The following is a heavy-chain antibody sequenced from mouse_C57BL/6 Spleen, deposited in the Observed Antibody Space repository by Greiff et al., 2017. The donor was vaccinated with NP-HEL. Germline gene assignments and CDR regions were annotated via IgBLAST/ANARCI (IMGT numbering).Heavy chain of an antibody. V-gene: IGHV1-82*01. J-gene: IGHJ2*01. CDR2: IYPGDGDT. CDR1: GYAFSSSW. Sequence: QVQLQQSGPELVKPGASVKISCKASGYAFSSSWMNWVKQRPGKGLEWIGRIYPGDGDTNYNGKFKGKATLTADKSSSTAYMQHSSLTSEDSAVYFCAREGRFITTVVGYFDYWGQGTTLTVSS. CDR3: AREGRFITTVVGYFDY. D-gene: IGHD1-1*01.